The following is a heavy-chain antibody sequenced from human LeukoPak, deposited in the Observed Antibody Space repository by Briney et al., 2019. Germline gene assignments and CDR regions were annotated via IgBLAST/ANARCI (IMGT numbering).Heavy chain of an antibody. D-gene: IGHD6-6*01. Sequence: SVKVSCKASGFTFPSSGVQWVRQARGQRLEWIGWIVVGSGNTNYAQKFQERVTITRDMSTSTAYMKLSSLRSEDTAVYYCAAVGWEYSSSPLPMDVWGQGTTVTVSS. V-gene: IGHV1-58*01. CDR3: AAVGWEYSSSPLPMDV. CDR1: GFTFPSSG. CDR2: IVVGSGNT. J-gene: IGHJ6*02.